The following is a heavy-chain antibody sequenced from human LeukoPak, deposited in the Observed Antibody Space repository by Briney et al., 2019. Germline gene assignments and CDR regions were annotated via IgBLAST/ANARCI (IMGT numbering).Heavy chain of an antibody. V-gene: IGHV3-23*01. CDR2: ISGSGGST. D-gene: IGHD5-18*01. Sequence: GGSLRLSCAASGFTFSSYAMSWVRQAPGKGLEWVSAISGSGGSTYYADSVKGRFTISRDNSKNTLYLQMNSLRAEDTAVYYCAKASGYSYGYWYYGVDVWGQGTTVTVSS. CDR3: AKASGYSYGYWYYGVDV. J-gene: IGHJ6*02. CDR1: GFTFSSYA.